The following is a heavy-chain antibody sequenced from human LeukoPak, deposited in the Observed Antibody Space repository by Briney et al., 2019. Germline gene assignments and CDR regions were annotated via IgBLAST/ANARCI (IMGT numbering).Heavy chain of an antibody. Sequence: ASVKVSCTISGYSLSDLSILCVREAPGEGLEWMGGFDSENNKMVYSQKFQGRVTMTEDISADTAYMELTSLRSEDTAVYFCATDRVYRSSGRSWGFLDYWGQGTLVIVSS. CDR2: FDSENNKM. V-gene: IGHV1-24*01. J-gene: IGHJ4*02. CDR3: ATDRVYRSSGRSWGFLDY. CDR1: GYSLSDLS. D-gene: IGHD6-19*01.